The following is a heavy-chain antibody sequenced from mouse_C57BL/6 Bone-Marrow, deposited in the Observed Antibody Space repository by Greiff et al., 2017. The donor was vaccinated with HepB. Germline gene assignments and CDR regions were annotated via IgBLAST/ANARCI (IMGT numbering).Heavy chain of an antibody. D-gene: IGHD1-1*01. CDR1: GYTFTSYW. J-gene: IGHJ1*03. Sequence: VQLQQPGAELVRPGSSVKLSCKASGYTFTSYWMHWVKQRPIQGLEWIGNIDPSDSETHYNQKFKDKATLTVDKSSSTASMQLSSLTSEDSAVYYCARSYGSSYHWYFDVWGTGTTVTVSS. CDR2: IDPSDSET. V-gene: IGHV1-52*01. CDR3: ARSYGSSYHWYFDV.